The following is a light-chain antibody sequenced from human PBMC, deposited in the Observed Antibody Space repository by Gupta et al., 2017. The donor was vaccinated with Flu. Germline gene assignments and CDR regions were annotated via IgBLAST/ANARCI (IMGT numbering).Light chain of an antibody. CDR3: QQYVRTVLI. Sequence: LSVPGEDTAPFTCAASNVTSDYLAWYQQKPGQAPRLLIFGASSRAGGIPDRFSGSGSGTDFTLTISRLEPEDFAVYYCQQYVRTVLIFGPGTKVDVK. CDR1: NVTSDY. V-gene: IGKV3-20*01. CDR2: GAS. J-gene: IGKJ3*01.